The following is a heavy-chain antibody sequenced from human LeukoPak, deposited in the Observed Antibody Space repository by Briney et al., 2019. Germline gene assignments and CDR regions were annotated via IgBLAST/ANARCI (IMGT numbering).Heavy chain of an antibody. CDR2: IHTRGST. CDR3: AGNSGWYVYNY. D-gene: IGHD6-19*01. CDR1: GGSISSYC. Sequence: SETLSLTCTVSGGSISSYCWSWIRQPPGKGLEWIGYIHTRGSTNYNPSLKSRVTISVDTSKNQFSLKLSSVTAADTAVYYCAGNSGWYVYNYWGQGTLVSVSS. J-gene: IGHJ4*02. V-gene: IGHV4-4*09.